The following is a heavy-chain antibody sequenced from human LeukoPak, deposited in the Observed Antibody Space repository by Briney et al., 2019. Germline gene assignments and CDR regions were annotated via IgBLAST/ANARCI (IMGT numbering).Heavy chain of an antibody. CDR3: AREKTRGSSSWLDY. J-gene: IGHJ4*02. V-gene: IGHV4-34*01. CDR1: GGSFSGYY. Sequence: PSETLSLTCAVYGGSFSGYYWSWIRQPPGKGLEWIGEINHSGSTNYNPSLKSRVTISVDTSKNQFSLKLSSVTAADTAVYYCAREKTRGSSSWLDYWGQGTLVTVSS. CDR2: INHSGST. D-gene: IGHD6-13*01.